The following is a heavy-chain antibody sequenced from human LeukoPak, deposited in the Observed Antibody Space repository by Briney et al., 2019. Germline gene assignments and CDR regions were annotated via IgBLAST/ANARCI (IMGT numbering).Heavy chain of an antibody. D-gene: IGHD3-10*01. CDR3: ARGGYAPASHYRY. CDR1: AGSFTVYY. J-gene: IGHJ4*02. CDR2: IDHTGSI. V-gene: IGHV4-34*01. Sequence: PSETLSLTCAVNAGSFTVYYWRWIRQPPGKGREWIGEIDHTGSISYNPSLRSRVTISVHTFKNQFALTLRSVTAADRAIYYCARGGYAPASHYRYWGQGTLVTVSS.